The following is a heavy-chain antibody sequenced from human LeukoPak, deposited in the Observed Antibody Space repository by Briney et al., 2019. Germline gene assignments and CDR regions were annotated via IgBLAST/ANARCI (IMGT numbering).Heavy chain of an antibody. J-gene: IGHJ5*02. CDR1: GYTFTGYY. D-gene: IGHD2-2*01. V-gene: IGHV1-2*02. CDR2: INPNSGGT. Sequence: ASVKVSCKASGYTFTGYYMHWVRQAPGQGLEWMGWINPNSGGTNYAQKFQGRVTMTRDTSISTAYMELSRLRSDDTAVYYCARVVIYCSSTGCLNWFDPWGQGTLVTVSS. CDR3: ARVVIYCSSTGCLNWFDP.